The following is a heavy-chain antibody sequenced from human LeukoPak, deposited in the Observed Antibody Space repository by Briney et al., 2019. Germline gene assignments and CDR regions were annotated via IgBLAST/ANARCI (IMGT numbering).Heavy chain of an antibody. J-gene: IGHJ4*02. D-gene: IGHD6-13*01. V-gene: IGHV1-2*02. CDR2: INPNSGGT. CDR1: GYTFTGYY. CDR3: AREKAAADPYHFDY. Sequence: GASVKVSCKASGYTFTGYYMHWVRQAPGQGLQWMGWINPNSGGTNYAQKFQDRVTMIRDTSISTAYMELSRLRSDDTAVYYCAREKAAADPYHFDYWGQGTLVTVSS.